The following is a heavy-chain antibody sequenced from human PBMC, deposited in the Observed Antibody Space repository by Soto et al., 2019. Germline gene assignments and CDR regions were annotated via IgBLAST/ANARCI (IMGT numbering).Heavy chain of an antibody. CDR1: GFTFSYYS. V-gene: IGHV3-21*04. Sequence: EVQLVESGGGLVKPGESLRVSCAASGFTFSYYSLHWVRQAPGKGLEWVSSISGGSTYIYYADRVKGRFTISRDNAKNSLYLRMDSLRAEDTAVYYCARGDGTGLYNSGWSPRYWGQGTLVTVSS. CDR3: ARGDGTGLYNSGWSPRY. D-gene: IGHD6-19*01. J-gene: IGHJ4*02. CDR2: ISGGSTYI.